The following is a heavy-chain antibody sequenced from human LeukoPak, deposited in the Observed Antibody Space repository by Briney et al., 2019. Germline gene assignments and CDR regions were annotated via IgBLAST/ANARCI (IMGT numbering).Heavy chain of an antibody. Sequence: GLLRLSCAASGFTFSSYEMNWVRQAPGKGLEWVSYISSSGSTIYYADSVKGRFTISRDNAKNSLYLQMNSLRAEDTAVYYCARVFDILTGSSPFDYWGQGTLVTVSS. V-gene: IGHV3-48*03. J-gene: IGHJ4*02. CDR2: ISSSGSTI. CDR3: ARVFDILTGSSPFDY. CDR1: GFTFSSYE. D-gene: IGHD3-9*01.